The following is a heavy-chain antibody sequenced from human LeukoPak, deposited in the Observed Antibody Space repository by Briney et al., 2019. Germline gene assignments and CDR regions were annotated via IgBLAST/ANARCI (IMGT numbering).Heavy chain of an antibody. J-gene: IGHJ3*02. V-gene: IGHV3-66*01. CDR1: GFTVSSNY. CDR3: ARPPHDYGDYLAFDI. CDR2: IYSGGST. D-gene: IGHD4-17*01. Sequence: PGGSLRLSCAASGFTVSSNYMSWVRQAPGKGLEWVSVIYSGGSTYHADSVKGRFTISRDNSKNTLYLQMNSLRAEDTAVYYCARPPHDYGDYLAFDIWGQGTMVTVSS.